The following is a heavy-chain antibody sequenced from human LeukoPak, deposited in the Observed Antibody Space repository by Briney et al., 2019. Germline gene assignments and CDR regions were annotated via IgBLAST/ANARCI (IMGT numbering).Heavy chain of an antibody. J-gene: IGHJ4*02. D-gene: IGHD3-10*01. CDR1: GGTFSSYA. CDR2: IIPIFGTA. V-gene: IGHV1-69*13. Sequence: PVKVSCKASGGTFSSYAISWVRQAPGQGLEWMGGIIPIFGTANYAQKFQGRVTITADESTSTAYMELSSLRSEDTAVYYCAREGYYGSGSISYFDYWGQGTLVTVSS. CDR3: AREGYYGSGSISYFDY.